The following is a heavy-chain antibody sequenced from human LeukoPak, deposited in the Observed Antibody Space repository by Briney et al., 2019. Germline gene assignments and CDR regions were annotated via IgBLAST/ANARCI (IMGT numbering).Heavy chain of an antibody. V-gene: IGHV3-30*18. CDR3: AKVSVYCSSTSCRASYYYYGMDV. D-gene: IGHD2-2*01. Sequence: PGRSLRLSCAASGFTFSSYGMPWVRQAPGKGLEWVAVISYDGSNKYYADSVKGRFTISRDNSKNTLYLQMNSLRAEDTAVYYCAKVSVYCSSTSCRASYYYYGMDVWGQGTTVIVSS. J-gene: IGHJ6*02. CDR2: ISYDGSNK. CDR1: GFTFSSYG.